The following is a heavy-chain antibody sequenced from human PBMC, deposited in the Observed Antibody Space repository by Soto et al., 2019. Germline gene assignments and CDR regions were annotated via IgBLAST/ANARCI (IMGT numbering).Heavy chain of an antibody. V-gene: IGHV3-21*01. CDR2: LSSSGTYI. CDR3: AKDEGDYYPYGMDV. CDR1: GFTFNKYY. D-gene: IGHD3-10*01. Sequence: PGGSLRLSCAASGFTFNKYYMNWVRQAPGKGLEWVSSLSSSGTYIYYADSVKGRFTISRDNAKNSLYLQMNSLRAEDTAVYYCAKDEGDYYPYGMDVWGQGTTVTVSS. J-gene: IGHJ6*02.